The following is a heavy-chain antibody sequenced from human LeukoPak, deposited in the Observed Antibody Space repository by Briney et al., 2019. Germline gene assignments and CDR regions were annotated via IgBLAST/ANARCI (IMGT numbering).Heavy chain of an antibody. CDR1: GGSISSYY. CDR3: AAASTVVTTFDY. Sequence: SETLSLTCTVTGGSISSYYWRWIRQPAGKGLYWIGRIYTSGSTNYNPSLTSRVTISVDTSKNQVSPQLSPVTAADTAVYYCAAASTVVTTFDYLGQGTLVTVSS. J-gene: IGHJ4*02. V-gene: IGHV4-4*07. D-gene: IGHD4-23*01. CDR2: IYTSGST.